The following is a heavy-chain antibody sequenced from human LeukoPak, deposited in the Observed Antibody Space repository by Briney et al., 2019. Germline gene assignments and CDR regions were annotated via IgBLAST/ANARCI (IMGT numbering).Heavy chain of an antibody. V-gene: IGHV5-51*01. J-gene: IGHJ4*02. Sequence: GESLKISCKGSGYSFTSYWIGWVRQMPGKGLEWMGIIYPGDSDTRYSPSFQGQVTISADKSISTAYLQWSSLKASDTAMYYCARRALPAYNWKSYYFDYWGQGTLVTVSS. CDR1: GYSFTSYW. D-gene: IGHD1-1*01. CDR2: IYPGDSDT. CDR3: ARRALPAYNWKSYYFDY.